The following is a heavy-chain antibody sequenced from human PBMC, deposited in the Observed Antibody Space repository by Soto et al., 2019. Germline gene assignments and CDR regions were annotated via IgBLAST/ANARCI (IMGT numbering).Heavy chain of an antibody. Sequence: WWSLRLSCSASVFTFSSYAMSWFRQAPGKGLEWVSAISGSGGSTYYADSVKGRFTISRDNSKNTLYLQMNSLRAEDTAVYYCAKDPTVPSGVAFDIWGQGTMVTVSS. CDR3: AKDPTVPSGVAFDI. V-gene: IGHV3-23*01. CDR2: ISGSGGST. J-gene: IGHJ3*02. CDR1: VFTFSSYA. D-gene: IGHD4-17*01.